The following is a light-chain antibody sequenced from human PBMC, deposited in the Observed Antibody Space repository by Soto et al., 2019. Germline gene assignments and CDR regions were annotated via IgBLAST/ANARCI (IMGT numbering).Light chain of an antibody. CDR1: QNVDSNY. J-gene: IGKJ1*01. CDR2: GAS. CDR3: QQYNNWPPWT. Sequence: EIVLTHSPGTLSFSPVERATLSCRASQNVDSNYLAWYQQKPGQAPRIIIFGASGRATGIPDRFSGSGSGTDFTLTISRLEPEDFATYYCQQYNNWPPWTFGQGTKVDIK. V-gene: IGKV3-20*01.